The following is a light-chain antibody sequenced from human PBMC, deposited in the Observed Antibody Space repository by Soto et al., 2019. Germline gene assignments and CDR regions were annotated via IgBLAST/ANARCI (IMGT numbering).Light chain of an antibody. J-gene: IGLJ2*01. Sequence: QSALTQPASVSGSPGQSITISCTATSSDVGTYNYVSWYQHHPGKAPKLMIYDVSNRPSGVSNRFSGSKSGNTASLTISGLQAEDEADYYCSSYTSSSTLLFGGGTKVTVL. V-gene: IGLV2-14*03. CDR3: SSYTSSSTLL. CDR2: DVS. CDR1: SSDVGTYNY.